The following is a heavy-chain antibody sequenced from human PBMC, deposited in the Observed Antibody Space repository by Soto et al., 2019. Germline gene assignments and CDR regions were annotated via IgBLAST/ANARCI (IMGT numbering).Heavy chain of an antibody. CDR2: IIDSGGST. Sequence: GGSLRLSCAASGFTFSSYWMHWVRQAPGKGLVWVSDIIDSGGSTYYADSVKGRFTISRDNSKSTLYLQMNSLRAEDTALYYFANGRSHYYYSGIDVWGQGIMGTGSS. CDR1: GFTFSSYW. J-gene: IGHJ6*02. D-gene: IGHD1-1*01. V-gene: IGHV3-23*01. CDR3: ANGRSHYYYSGIDV.